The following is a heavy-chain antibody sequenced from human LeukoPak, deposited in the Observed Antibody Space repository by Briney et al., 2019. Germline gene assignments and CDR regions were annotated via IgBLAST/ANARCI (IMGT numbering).Heavy chain of an antibody. J-gene: IGHJ4*02. D-gene: IGHD1-26*01. CDR1: GFTFSSYA. Sequence: TGGSLRLSCAASGFTFSSYAMSWVRQAPGKGLEWVSAISGSGGNTYYADSVKGRFTISRDNSKNTLYLQMNSLRAEDTAVYYCAKGISQGELLLYYYWGQGTLVTVSS. CDR3: AKGISQGELLLYYY. CDR2: ISGSGGNT. V-gene: IGHV3-23*01.